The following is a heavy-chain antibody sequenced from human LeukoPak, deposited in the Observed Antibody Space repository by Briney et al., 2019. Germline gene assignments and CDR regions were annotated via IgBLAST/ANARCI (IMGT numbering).Heavy chain of an antibody. CDR3: ARDLAVAGTGDAFDI. D-gene: IGHD6-19*01. J-gene: IGHJ3*02. V-gene: IGHV1-69*05. CDR1: GGTFSSYA. Sequence: SVKVSCKASGGTFSSYAISWVRQAPGQGLEWVGGIIPIFGTANYAQKFQGRVTITTDESTSTAYMELSSLRSEDTAVYYCARDLAVAGTGDAFDIWGQGTMVTVSS. CDR2: IIPIFGTA.